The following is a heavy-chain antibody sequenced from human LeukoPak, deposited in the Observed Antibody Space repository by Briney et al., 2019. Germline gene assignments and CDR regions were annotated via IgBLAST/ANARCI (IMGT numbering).Heavy chain of an antibody. CDR2: ISGRGGST. J-gene: IGHJ4*02. V-gene: IGHV3-23*01. CDR3: AKWGRPDRLVVVTATIGFDY. D-gene: IGHD2-21*02. CDR1: GFTFSSYA. Sequence: GGSLRLSCAASGFTFSSYAMSWVRQAPGKGLEWVSAISGRGGSTYYADSVKGRFTISRDNSKNTLYLQMNSLRAEDTAVYYCAKWGRPDRLVVVTATIGFDYWGQGTLVTVSS.